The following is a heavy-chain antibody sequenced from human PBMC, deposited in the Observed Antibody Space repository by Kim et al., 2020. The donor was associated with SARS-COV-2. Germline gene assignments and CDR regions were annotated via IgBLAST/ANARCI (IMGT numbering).Heavy chain of an antibody. CDR3: ARSGLGAVAGTLTY. V-gene: IGHV1-69*04. Sequence: SVKVSCKASGGTFSSYAISWVRQAPGQGLEWMGRIIPILGIANYAQKFQGRVTITADKSTSTAYMELSSLRSEDTAVYYCARSGLGAVAGTLTYWGQGTLVTVSS. D-gene: IGHD6-19*01. J-gene: IGHJ4*02. CDR2: IIPILGIA. CDR1: GGTFSSYA.